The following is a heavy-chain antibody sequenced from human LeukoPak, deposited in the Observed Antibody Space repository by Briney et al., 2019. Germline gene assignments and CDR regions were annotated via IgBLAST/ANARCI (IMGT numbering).Heavy chain of an antibody. CDR1: GFTFSGYW. CDR2: IKQDGSEK. Sequence: GGSLRLSCAASGFTFSGYWMSWVLQAPGKGLEWVANIKQDGSEKYYVDSMKGRFSISRDNAKNSLYLQMNSLRAEDTAVYYCARDRRAPYYDFRSGYIDHYYMDVWGKGTTVTVSS. J-gene: IGHJ6*03. V-gene: IGHV3-7*01. CDR3: ARDRRAPYYDFRSGYIDHYYMDV. D-gene: IGHD3-3*01.